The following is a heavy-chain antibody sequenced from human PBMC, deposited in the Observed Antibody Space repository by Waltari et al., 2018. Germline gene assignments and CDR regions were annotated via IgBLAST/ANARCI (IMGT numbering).Heavy chain of an antibody. CDR1: GFSLSKYA. V-gene: IGHV3-30*15. J-gene: IGHJ4*02. CDR2: TSPDGFNK. D-gene: IGHD1-1*01. Sequence: QVQLVESGGGVVQSGRSLRLSCAASGFSLSKYAVQWVRQAPGKGLESVFVTSPDGFNKYYADSVQGRFTISRDRSLQMSALRSEDTAVYYCARGGSDRAPLDYWGRGTLVTVSS. CDR3: ARGGSDRAPLDY.